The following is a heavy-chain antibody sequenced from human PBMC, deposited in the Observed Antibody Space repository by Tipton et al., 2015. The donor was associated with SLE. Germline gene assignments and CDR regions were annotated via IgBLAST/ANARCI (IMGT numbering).Heavy chain of an antibody. J-gene: IGHJ6*02. CDR1: GGSISSNY. CDR3: ARGMLTWRGAIVGVDV. CDR2: ISSGGGT. D-gene: IGHD2-8*01. V-gene: IGHV4-4*08. Sequence: TLSLTCSVSGGSISSNYWIWIRQPPGKGLEWIGYISSGGGTNYNPSLKSRVTMSVDTAKNQFSLKLTSVTAADTAGYYCARGMLTWRGAIVGVDVWGQGTTVNVSS.